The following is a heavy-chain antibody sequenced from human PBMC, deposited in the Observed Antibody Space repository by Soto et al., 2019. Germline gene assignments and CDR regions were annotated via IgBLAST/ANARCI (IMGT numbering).Heavy chain of an antibody. J-gene: IGHJ6*02. D-gene: IGHD6-19*01. CDR2: TYYRSKWYN. CDR3: ARVSEYSSGWTTPYYCYGMDV. CDR1: GDSVSSNSAA. V-gene: IGHV6-1*01. Sequence: SQTLSLTCAISGDSVSSNSAAWNWIRQSPSRGLEWLGRTYYRSKWYNDYAVSVKSRITINPDTSKNQFSLQLNSVTPEDTAVYYCARVSEYSSGWTTPYYCYGMDVWGQGTTVTVSS.